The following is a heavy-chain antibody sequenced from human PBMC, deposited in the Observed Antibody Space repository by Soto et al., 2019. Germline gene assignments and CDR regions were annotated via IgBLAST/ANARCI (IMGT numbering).Heavy chain of an antibody. CDR2: ISAYNGNT. CDR1: GYTFTSYG. Sequence: QVQLVQSGAEVKKPGASVKVSCKASGYTFTSYGISWVRQAPGQGLEWMGWISAYNGNTNYAQKLQGRVTMTTDTSTSTAYMELRSLRSDDTAVYYCARVTEHIVVVTAQHPTDYWGQGTLVTVSS. CDR3: ARVTEHIVVVTAQHPTDY. J-gene: IGHJ4*02. D-gene: IGHD2-21*02. V-gene: IGHV1-18*01.